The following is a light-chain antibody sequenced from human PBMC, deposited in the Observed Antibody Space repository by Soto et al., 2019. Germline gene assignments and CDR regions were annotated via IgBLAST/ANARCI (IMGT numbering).Light chain of an antibody. V-gene: IGKV1-5*01. Sequence: DIPMTQSPSTLSASVGDRVTLTCRASQSINSWLAWYQQKPGKAPILLIYGDSSFESVDPSRFSGSGSGTEFTLSISSRQPDDFAAYYCQHYKTSWTFGQGTKVEIK. J-gene: IGKJ1*01. CDR2: GDS. CDR1: QSINSW. CDR3: QHYKTSWT.